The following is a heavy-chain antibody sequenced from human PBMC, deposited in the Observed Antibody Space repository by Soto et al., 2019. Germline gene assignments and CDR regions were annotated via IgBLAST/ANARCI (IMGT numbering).Heavy chain of an antibody. CDR1: GDSVSSNSAG. CDR2: TYYRSKWYY. J-gene: IGHJ4*01. CDR3: ARGEQYSGRIFDY. D-gene: IGHD1-26*01. V-gene: IGHV6-1*01. Sequence: PSQTLSLTCAITGDSVSSNSAGWSFFRQSPSRGLEWLGRTYYRSKWYYEYAVSVRGRITINPDTSKNQYSLQLNSVTPEDTAVYFCARGEQYSGRIFDYWGQGTLVTVSS.